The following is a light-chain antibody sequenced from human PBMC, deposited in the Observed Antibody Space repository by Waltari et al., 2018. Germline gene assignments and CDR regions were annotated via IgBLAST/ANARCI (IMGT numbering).Light chain of an antibody. CDR3: QQSYRTLWT. CDR1: QSISSY. Sequence: DIQMTQSPSSLSASVGARVTITCRESQSISSYLNWYQQKPGKVPKVLIYAASSLQSGVPSRFSGSGAGTDFTRTISSLQPEDFATYYCQQSYRTLWTVGQGTKVEIK. CDR2: AAS. J-gene: IGKJ1*01. V-gene: IGKV1-39*01.